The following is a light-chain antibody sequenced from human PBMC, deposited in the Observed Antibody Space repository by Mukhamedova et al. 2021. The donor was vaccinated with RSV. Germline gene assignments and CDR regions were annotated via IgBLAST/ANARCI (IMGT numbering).Light chain of an antibody. J-gene: IGKJ4*01. V-gene: IGKV1-NL1*01. Sequence: EGGVPSRISGSGSGTDYTLTISSLQPEDFAAYYCHQYFSTPLTLGGGTKVQIK. CDR3: HQYFSTPLT.